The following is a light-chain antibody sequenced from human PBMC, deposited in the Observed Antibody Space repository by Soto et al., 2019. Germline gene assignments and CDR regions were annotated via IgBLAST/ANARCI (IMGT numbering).Light chain of an antibody. CDR2: EVN. CDR1: SSDVGAYNY. V-gene: IGLV2-14*01. Sequence: QSALTQPASVSGSPGQSIAISCTGTSSDVGAYNYVSWYQQHPGKAPKLMIYEVNKRPSGVSYRFSGSNSGNTASLTISGLQAEDEADYYCCSYAGSYTWVFGGGTKVTVL. CDR3: CSYAGSYTWV. J-gene: IGLJ3*02.